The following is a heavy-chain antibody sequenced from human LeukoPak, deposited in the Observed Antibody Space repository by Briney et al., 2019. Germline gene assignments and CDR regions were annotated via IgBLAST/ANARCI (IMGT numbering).Heavy chain of an antibody. CDR3: LASLRTPGVFHI. V-gene: IGHV3-15*01. CDR1: GYTFTNDW. D-gene: IGHD1/OR15-1a*01. J-gene: IGHJ3*02. Sequence: GGSLRLSCAASGYTFTNDWMSWVRQAPGKGLEWAGRLKSKAAGGTTDYPTPVKGSFHSPGDDLNITLYLQMDSLKTEDTAVYYCLASLRTPGVFHILVQGTMVTVSS. CDR2: LKSKAAGGTT.